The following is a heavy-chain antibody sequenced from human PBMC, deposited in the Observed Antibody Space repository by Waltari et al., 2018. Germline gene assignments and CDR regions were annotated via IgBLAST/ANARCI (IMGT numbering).Heavy chain of an antibody. J-gene: IGHJ6*03. CDR3: VKNRFLDDNHYIDV. CDR2: IDTNSGGT. D-gene: IGHD3-3*01. CDR1: GSIFPDHY. Sequence: QVQLVQSGAEVKRVGASVKVSCMTSGSIFPDHYLHWVRQAPGQGLDWMGSIDTNSGGTRLAQKFQGRVSMSSDTSITTVYMELRTLTSDDTAIYYCVKNRFLDDNHYIDVWGKGTTVTVSS. V-gene: IGHV1-2*02.